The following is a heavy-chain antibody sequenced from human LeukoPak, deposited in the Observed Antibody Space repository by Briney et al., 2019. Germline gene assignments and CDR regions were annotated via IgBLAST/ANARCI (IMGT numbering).Heavy chain of an antibody. D-gene: IGHD4-23*01. CDR2: ISYSGYT. J-gene: IGHJ4*02. CDR1: GGPMRSYY. Sequence: SETLSLTCTVSGGPMRSYYWTWIRQAPGKGLEWIGFISYSGYTSYSPSLKSRVAISVHTSKSQFSLSLNSITAADTAIYYCARGRNDNGGMFFDSWAQGTLVTVSS. V-gene: IGHV4-59*01. CDR3: ARGRNDNGGMFFDS.